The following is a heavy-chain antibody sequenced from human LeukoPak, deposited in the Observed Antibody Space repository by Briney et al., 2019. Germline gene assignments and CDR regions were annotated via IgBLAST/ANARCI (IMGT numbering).Heavy chain of an antibody. D-gene: IGHD7-27*01. V-gene: IGHV3-33*01. CDR1: GFTFNSYG. CDR3: ARDGDSSQHWFDP. Sequence: GGSLRLSCAASGFTFNSYGMHWVRQAPGKGLEWVAVMWYDGSNKYYADSVKGRFTISRDDSKNTLYLQMNSLRAEDTAVYYCARDGDSSQHWFDPWGQGTLVTVSS. CDR2: MWYDGSNK. J-gene: IGHJ5*02.